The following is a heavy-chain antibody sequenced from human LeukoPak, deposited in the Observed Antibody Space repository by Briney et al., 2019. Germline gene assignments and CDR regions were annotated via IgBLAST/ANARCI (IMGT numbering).Heavy chain of an antibody. D-gene: IGHD3-10*01. CDR1: GYTLTELS. Sequence: GASVKVSCKVSGYTLTELSMHWVRQAPGKGREWMGGFDPEDGETIYAQKFQGRVTMTEDTSTDTAYMELSSLRSEDTAVYYCATAPSITMVRGVTWFDPWGQGTLVTVSS. V-gene: IGHV1-24*01. CDR2: FDPEDGET. J-gene: IGHJ5*02. CDR3: ATAPSITMVRGVTWFDP.